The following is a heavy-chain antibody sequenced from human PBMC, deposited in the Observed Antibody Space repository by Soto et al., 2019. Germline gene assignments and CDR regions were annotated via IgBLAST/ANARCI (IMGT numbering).Heavy chain of an antibody. D-gene: IGHD4-17*01. CDR1: GYTFTTYG. J-gene: IGHJ4*01. CDR3: ARVVKAGDYGDYGRYYFDY. V-gene: IGHV1-18*04. CDR2: ISAYSGNT. Sequence: QVQLVQSGAEVKKPGASVKVSCKASGYTFTTYGITWVRQAPGQGREWMGWISAYSGNTNYAQKLQGRLPVTTDTSTNTAYMDLRSLRSDDTAVYYCARVVKAGDYGDYGRYYFDYWGHGTLVTVSS.